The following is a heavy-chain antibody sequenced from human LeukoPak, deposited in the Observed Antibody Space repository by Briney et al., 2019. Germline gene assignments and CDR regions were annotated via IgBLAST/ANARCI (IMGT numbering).Heavy chain of an antibody. D-gene: IGHD3-9*01. V-gene: IGHV4-39*01. CDR3: ARARIDLRYFDWLLYPYFDY. CDR1: GGSISSNTYY. Sequence: PSETLSLTCTVSGGSISSNTYYWGWIRQPPGKGLEWIGSIYYSGSTYYNPSLKSRVTISVDTSKNQFSLKLSSVTAADTAVYYCARARIDLRYFDWLLYPYFDYWGQGTLVTVSS. J-gene: IGHJ4*02. CDR2: IYYSGST.